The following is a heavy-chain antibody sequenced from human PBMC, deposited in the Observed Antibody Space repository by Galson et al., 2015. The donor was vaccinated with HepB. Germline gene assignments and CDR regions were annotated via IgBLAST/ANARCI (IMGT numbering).Heavy chain of an antibody. V-gene: IGHV3-23*01. CDR2: ISGSGGST. D-gene: IGHD3-9*01. Sequence: SLRLSCAASGFTFNNYAMTWVRQAPGKELEWVSAISGSGGSTYYADSVKGRFTISRDNSKNRLYLQMSSLRAEDTAVYFCSKHTDWYYYFAMDVWGQGTTVTVSS. J-gene: IGHJ6*02. CDR1: GFTFNNYA. CDR3: SKHTDWYYYFAMDV.